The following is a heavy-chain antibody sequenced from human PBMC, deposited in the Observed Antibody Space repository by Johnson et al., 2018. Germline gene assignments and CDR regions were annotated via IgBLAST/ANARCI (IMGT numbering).Heavy chain of an antibody. J-gene: IGHJ3*02. CDR2: KSHDGISK. V-gene: IGHV3-30*03. CDR3: AREGYSSGRAGIFDM. CDR1: GSIFSGYV. Sequence: QVQLVQSGGGVVQPGRSLRLSCAASGSIFSGYVMHWVRQAPGKGLEWVALKSHDGISKQYGDSVKDRFTISRDDSKNKLYLEMNSLRVEDTAVYYCAREGYSSGRAGIFDMWGQGTMVTVSS. D-gene: IGHD6-19*01.